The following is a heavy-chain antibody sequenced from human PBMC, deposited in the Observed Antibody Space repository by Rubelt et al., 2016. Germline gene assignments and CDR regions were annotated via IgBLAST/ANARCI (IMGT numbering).Heavy chain of an antibody. CDR1: GGSFDGYY. J-gene: IGHJ4*02. Sequence: QVQLQQWGAGLLKPSETLSLTCAVYGGSFDGYYWTWIRQSPGKGLEWIGSIYNSANTYYNPSLKSRVTMSLDTSRNHFSLRLTSVTASDTAVYFCARHGPKYQRFYFENWGQGTLVTVSS. V-gene: IGHV4-34*01. CDR3: ARHGPKYQRFYFEN. D-gene: IGHD2-2*01. CDR2: IYNSANT.